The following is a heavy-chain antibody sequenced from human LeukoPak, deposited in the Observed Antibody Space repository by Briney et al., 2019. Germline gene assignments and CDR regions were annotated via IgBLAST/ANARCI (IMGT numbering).Heavy chain of an antibody. J-gene: IGHJ3*02. Sequence: GGSLRLSCAASGFTFSSYNMNWVRQAPGKGLEWVSSISSSSSYIYYADSVKGRFTISRDNSKNTLYLQMNSLRVEDTAVYYCAKDGGVAAAEVDAFDIWGQGTMVTVSS. CDR3: AKDGGVAAAEVDAFDI. D-gene: IGHD6-13*01. CDR1: GFTFSSYN. CDR2: ISSSSSYI. V-gene: IGHV3-21*01.